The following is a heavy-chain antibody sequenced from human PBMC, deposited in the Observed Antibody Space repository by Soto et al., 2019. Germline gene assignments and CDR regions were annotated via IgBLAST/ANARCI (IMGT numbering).Heavy chain of an antibody. CDR3: AHMTTTSTRAPNFDY. CDR1: GFSLNTRGVG. V-gene: IGHV2-5*02. CDR2: VYWDDDK. D-gene: IGHD4-4*01. J-gene: IGHJ4*02. Sequence: SGPTLVNPTQTLTLTCTFSGFSLNTRGVGVARIRQPPGKALEWVALVYWDDDKRSSPSLNSRLTITRDTSKNQVVLTMTNMDPVDTATYFCAHMTTTSTRAPNFDYCGQGTLVTVSS.